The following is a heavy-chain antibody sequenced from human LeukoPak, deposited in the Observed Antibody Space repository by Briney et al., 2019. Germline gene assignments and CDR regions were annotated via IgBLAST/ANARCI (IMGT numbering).Heavy chain of an antibody. CDR2: IYYSGST. CDR1: GGSISSSSYY. D-gene: IGHD2-2*01. V-gene: IGHV4-39*01. CDR3: ARHGAVVPAATDY. Sequence: SETLSLTCTVSGGSISSSSYYWGWIRQPPGKGLEWIGSIYYSGSTYYNPSLKSRDTISVDTSKNQFSLKLSSVTAADTAVYYCARHGAVVPAATDYWGQGTLVTVSS. J-gene: IGHJ4*02.